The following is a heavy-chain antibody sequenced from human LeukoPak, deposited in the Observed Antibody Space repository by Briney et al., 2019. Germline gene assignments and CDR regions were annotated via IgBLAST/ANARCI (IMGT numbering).Heavy chain of an antibody. J-gene: IGHJ4*02. D-gene: IGHD3-3*01. CDR2: ISNSGGST. CDR1: GFTFSSYA. V-gene: IGHV3-23*01. CDR3: AKDITVPDFDY. Sequence: PGGSLRLSCAASGFTFSSYAMTWVRQAPGKGLEWVSAISNSGGSTYYADSVEGRFTISRDNSKNTLYLQMNSLRAEDTAVYYCAKDITVPDFDYWGQGTLVTVSS.